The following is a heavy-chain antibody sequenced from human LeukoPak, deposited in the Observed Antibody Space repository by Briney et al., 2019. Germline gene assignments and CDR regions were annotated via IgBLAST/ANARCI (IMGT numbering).Heavy chain of an antibody. V-gene: IGHV1-2*02. CDR3: ASNTGSDSSGYGY. J-gene: IGHJ4*02. CDR1: GYTFTGYY. CDR2: INPNSGGT. D-gene: IGHD3-22*01. Sequence: GPSVKVSCKASGYTFTGYYMHWVRQAPGQGLEWMGWINPNSGGTNYAQKFQGRVTMTRDTSISTAYMELSRLRSDDTAVYYCASNTGSDSSGYGYWGQGTLVTVSS.